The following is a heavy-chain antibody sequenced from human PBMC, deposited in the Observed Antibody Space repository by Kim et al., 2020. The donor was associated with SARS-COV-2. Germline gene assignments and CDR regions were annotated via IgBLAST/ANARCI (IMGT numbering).Heavy chain of an antibody. CDR2: IWYDGSNK. V-gene: IGHV3-33*01. CDR1: GFTFSSYG. Sequence: GGSLRLSCAASGFTFSSYGMHWVRQAPGKGLEWVAVIWYDGSNKYYADSVKCRFNISRDNSKNKLYLQMTSLRAEDTAVYYCAREGPNRNYDYVWGSYRGAYYCDYWCHGTLVAVSS. J-gene: IGHJ4*01. D-gene: IGHD3-16*02. CDR3: AREGPNRNYDYVWGSYRGAYYCDY.